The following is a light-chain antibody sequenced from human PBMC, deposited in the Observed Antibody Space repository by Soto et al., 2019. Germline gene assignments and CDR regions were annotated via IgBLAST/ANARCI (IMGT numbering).Light chain of an antibody. J-gene: IGKJ4*01. CDR1: QSVDSY. CDR3: QQRRNWPLT. CDR2: DVS. Sequence: EIVLTQSPATLSLSAGERATLSCRASQSVDSYLTWYQQKPGQAPRLLIYDVSKRATGIPVRFSGSGSGTDFTLTISSLEPEVVAIYYCQQRRNWPLTFGGGTKVEIK. V-gene: IGKV3-11*01.